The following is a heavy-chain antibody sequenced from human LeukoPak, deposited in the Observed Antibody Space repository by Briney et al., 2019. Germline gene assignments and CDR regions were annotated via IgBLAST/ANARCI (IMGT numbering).Heavy chain of an antibody. V-gene: IGHV3-48*03. CDR1: GFTFNSHE. D-gene: IGHD2-2*01. Sequence: GGSLRLSRAASGFTFNSHEMNWVRQAPGKGLHWISHISTVATTIHYADSVKGRFTISRDNAKNSLYLKMNSLRAEDTAVYYCARGGYCSSTICYPRNAFDMWGQGTMVTVSS. CDR2: ISTVATTI. CDR3: ARGGYCSSTICYPRNAFDM. J-gene: IGHJ3*02.